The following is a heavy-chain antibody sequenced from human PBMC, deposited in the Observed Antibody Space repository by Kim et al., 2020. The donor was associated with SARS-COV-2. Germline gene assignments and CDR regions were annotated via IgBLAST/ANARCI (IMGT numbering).Heavy chain of an antibody. Sequence: GGSLRLSCAASGFTFSSYWMHWVRQAPGKGLVWVSRINSDGSSTSYADSVKGRFTISRDNAKNTLYLQMNSLRAEDTAVYYCARASSWYMFDYWGQGTLVTVSS. CDR1: GFTFSSYW. D-gene: IGHD6-13*01. CDR2: INSDGSST. CDR3: ARASSWYMFDY. V-gene: IGHV3-74*01. J-gene: IGHJ4*02.